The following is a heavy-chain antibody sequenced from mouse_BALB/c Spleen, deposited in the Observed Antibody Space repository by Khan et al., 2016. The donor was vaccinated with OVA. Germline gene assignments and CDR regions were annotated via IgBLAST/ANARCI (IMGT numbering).Heavy chain of an antibody. Sequence: QVQLKQSGAELAKPGASVKMSCKASGYTFTSYWMHWVKQRPGQGLEWIGYINPSAGYTDYNQKFKDKATLTADKSSSTAYMQLNSLTSEDSAVHYCARDRIDYWGQGTTLTVSS. J-gene: IGHJ2*01. CDR1: GYTFTSYW. CDR3: ARDRIDY. V-gene: IGHV1-7*01. CDR2: INPSAGYT.